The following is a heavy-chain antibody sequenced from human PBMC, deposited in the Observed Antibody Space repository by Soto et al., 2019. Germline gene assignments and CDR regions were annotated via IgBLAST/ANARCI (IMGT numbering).Heavy chain of an antibody. CDR2: ISSSSSYI. V-gene: IGHV3-21*01. CDR1: GFTFSSYS. D-gene: IGHD2-15*01. CDR3: ARVRSGGSSDY. J-gene: IGHJ4*02. Sequence: EVQLVESGGGLVKPGGSLRLSCAASGFTFSSYSMNWVRQAPXKGXEWVSSISSSSSYIYYADSVKGRFTISRDNAKNSLYLQMNSLRAEDXAVYYCARVRSGGSSDYWGQGTLVTVSS.